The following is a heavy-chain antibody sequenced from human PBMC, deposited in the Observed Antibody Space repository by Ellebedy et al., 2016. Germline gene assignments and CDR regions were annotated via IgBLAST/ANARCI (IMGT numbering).Heavy chain of an antibody. V-gene: IGHV4-61*02. J-gene: IGHJ4*02. CDR1: GGSLSSGASY. CDR2: IYTSGSP. D-gene: IGHD3-3*01. Sequence: SETLSLXCTVSGGSLSSGASYWTWIRQPAGKGLEWIGRIYTSGSPIYNPSLKSRVTMSIDTSNNHFSLEVNSVTAADTAVYYCASLTIPGGSDFWGQGTPVTVSS. CDR3: ASLTIPGGSDF.